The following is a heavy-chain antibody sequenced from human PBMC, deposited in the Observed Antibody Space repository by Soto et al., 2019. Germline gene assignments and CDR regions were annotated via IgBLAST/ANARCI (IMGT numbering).Heavy chain of an antibody. J-gene: IGHJ4*02. CDR1: GGSISSGGYY. CDR3: AREGRGATDPYFDY. CDR2: IYSRGSS. V-gene: IGHV4-31*03. D-gene: IGHD1-26*01. Sequence: QVQLQESGPGLVKPSQTLSLTCTVSGGSISSGGYYWSWIRQHPGRSLDWIGYIYSRGSSYYNPSRKSRVPISGDTSKNQCSLNLSSVTAADTAVYYCAREGRGATDPYFDYWGQGTLVTVSS.